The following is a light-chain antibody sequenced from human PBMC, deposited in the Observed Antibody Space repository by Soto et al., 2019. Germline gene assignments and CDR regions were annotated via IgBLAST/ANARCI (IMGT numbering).Light chain of an antibody. CDR1: QSVSSY. CDR3: QQRSNWPPSLT. Sequence: EIVLTQSPATLSLSPGERATLSCRASQSVSSYLAWYQQKPGQAPRLLIYDASNSATAIPARFRGSGSGTDFAFTITSREPEDFAVYYCQQRSNWPPSLTFGGGTKVEIK. J-gene: IGKJ4*01. CDR2: DAS. V-gene: IGKV3-11*01.